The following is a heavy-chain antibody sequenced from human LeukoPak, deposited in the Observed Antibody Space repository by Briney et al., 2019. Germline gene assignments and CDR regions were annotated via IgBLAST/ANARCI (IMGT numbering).Heavy chain of an antibody. CDR3: ARDPGKGYYYYGMDV. CDR2: IYSGGST. J-gene: IGHJ6*02. Sequence: GGSLRLSCAASGFTVSSNYMSWVRQAPGKGLEWASVIYSGGSTYYADSVKGRFTISRDNSKNTLYLQMNSLRAEDTAVYYCARDPGKGYYYYGMDVWGQGTTVTVSS. CDR1: GFTVSSNY. V-gene: IGHV3-53*01.